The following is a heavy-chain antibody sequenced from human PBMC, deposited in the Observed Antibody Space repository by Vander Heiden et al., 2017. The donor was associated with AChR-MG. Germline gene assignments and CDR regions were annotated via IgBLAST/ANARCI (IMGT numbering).Heavy chain of an antibody. CDR3: ARDFGLGDENDYYYGMDV. CDR1: GGSISNYY. J-gene: IGHJ6*02. Sequence: QVQLQESGPGLVKSSETLSPTCTVSGGSISNYYWSWIRQPPGKGLEWIGYNYYSGRTDYNPSLKRRVTISVDTSKNQFSLKLSSVTAADTAVYYCARDFGLGDENDYYYGMDVWGQGTTVTVSS. D-gene: IGHD3-3*01. CDR2: NYYSGRT. V-gene: IGHV4-59*13.